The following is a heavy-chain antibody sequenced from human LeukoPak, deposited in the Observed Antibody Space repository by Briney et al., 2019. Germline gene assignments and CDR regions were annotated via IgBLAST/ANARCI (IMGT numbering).Heavy chain of an antibody. D-gene: IGHD3-10*01. J-gene: IGHJ4*02. Sequence: PGGSLRLSCAASGFTFSDYYMSWIRQAPGKGLEWVSYISSSGSTIYYADSVKGRFTISGDNAKNSLYLQMNSLRAEDTAVYYCARGSTMVRGVIKRPPAFDYWGQGTLVTVSS. CDR2: ISSSGSTI. V-gene: IGHV3-11*01. CDR3: ARGSTMVRGVIKRPPAFDY. CDR1: GFTFSDYY.